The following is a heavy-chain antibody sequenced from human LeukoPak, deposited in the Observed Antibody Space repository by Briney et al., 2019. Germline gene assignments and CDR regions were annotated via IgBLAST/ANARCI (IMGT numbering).Heavy chain of an antibody. CDR3: ARGLVWGGGSPRPCYFDY. V-gene: IGHV3-21*01. D-gene: IGHD2-15*01. J-gene: IGHJ4*02. CDR2: ISSSSSFI. CDR1: GFTFSTYS. Sequence: GGSLRLSCAASGFTFSTYSMNWVRQAPGKGLEWVSSISSSSSFIYYADSVKDRFTISRDNAKNSLYLQMYSLRAEDTALYYCARGLVWGGGSPRPCYFDYWGQGTLVTVSS.